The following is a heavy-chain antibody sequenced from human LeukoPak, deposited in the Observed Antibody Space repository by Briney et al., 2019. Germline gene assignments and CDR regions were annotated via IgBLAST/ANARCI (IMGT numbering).Heavy chain of an antibody. CDR3: ARTGYSYGLNWFDP. CDR2: INHSGST. Sequence: PSETLSLTCDVYGGSFSGYYWSWIRQPPGKGLEWIGGINHSGSTNYNPSLKSRVTISVDTSKNQFSLKLSSVTAADTAVYYCARTGYSYGLNWFDPWGQGTLVTVSS. CDR1: GGSFSGYY. V-gene: IGHV4-34*01. D-gene: IGHD5-18*01. J-gene: IGHJ5*02.